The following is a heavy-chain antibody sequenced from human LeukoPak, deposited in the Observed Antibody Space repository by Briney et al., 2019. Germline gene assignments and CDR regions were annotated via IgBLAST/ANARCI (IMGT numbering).Heavy chain of an antibody. CDR2: ISSSSSTI. CDR1: GFTLSNHW. J-gene: IGHJ4*02. CDR3: ARDWRLQLPFDY. D-gene: IGHD5-24*01. Sequence: GGSLRLSGAASGFTLSNHWMNWVRQAPGKGLEWVSYISSSSSTIYYADSVKGRFTISRDNAKNSLYLQMNSLRAEDTAVYYWARDWRLQLPFDYWGQGTLVTVSS. V-gene: IGHV3-48*01.